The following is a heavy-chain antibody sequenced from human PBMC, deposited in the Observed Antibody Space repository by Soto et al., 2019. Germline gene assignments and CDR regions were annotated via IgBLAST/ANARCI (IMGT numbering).Heavy chain of an antibody. V-gene: IGHV3-23*01. D-gene: IGHD3-9*01. CDR3: AKDHCYDILTGSEAFDI. CDR2: ISGSGGST. CDR1: GFTFSSYA. J-gene: IGHJ3*02. Sequence: GGSLRLSCAASGFTFSSYAMSWVRQAPGKGLEWVSAISGSGGSTYYADSVKGRFTISRDNSKNTLYLQMNSLRAEDTAVYYRAKDHCYDILTGSEAFDIWGQATLVTV.